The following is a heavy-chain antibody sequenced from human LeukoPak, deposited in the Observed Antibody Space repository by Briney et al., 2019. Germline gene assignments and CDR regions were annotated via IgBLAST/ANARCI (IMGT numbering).Heavy chain of an antibody. CDR3: ARHLKSSRVVPAAMPGVPFDP. V-gene: IGHV4-34*01. J-gene: IGHJ5*02. D-gene: IGHD2-2*01. CDR1: GGSFSGYY. CDR2: INHSGST. Sequence: PSETLSLTCAVYGGSFSGYYWSWIRQPPGKGLEWIGEINHSGSTNYNPSLKSRVTISVDTSKNQFSLKLSSVTAADTAVYYCARHLKSSRVVPAAMPGVPFDPWGQGTLVTVSS.